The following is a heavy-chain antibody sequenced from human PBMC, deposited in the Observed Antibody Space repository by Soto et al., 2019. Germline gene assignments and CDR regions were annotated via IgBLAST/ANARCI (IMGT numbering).Heavy chain of an antibody. V-gene: IGHV4-61*01. CDR3: ARDYSSSSNYYYYYGMDV. Sequence: QVQLQESGPGLVKPSETLSLTCTVSGGSVSSGSYFWSWIRQPPGKRLEWIGYIYYSGSTNYNPSLKSRVTISVDTSKNQFSLKLSSVTAADTAVYYCARDYSSSSNYYYYYGMDVWGQGTTVTVSS. CDR1: GGSVSSGSYF. J-gene: IGHJ6*02. D-gene: IGHD6-6*01. CDR2: IYYSGST.